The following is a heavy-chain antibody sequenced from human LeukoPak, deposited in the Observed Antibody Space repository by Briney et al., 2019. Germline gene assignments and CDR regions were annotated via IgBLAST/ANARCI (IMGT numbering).Heavy chain of an antibody. V-gene: IGHV3-30*02. D-gene: IGHD4-11*01. J-gene: IGHJ4*02. CDR2: IWYGGSNK. CDR3: AKEGYSSSFDY. CDR1: GFTFSSYG. Sequence: QPGGSLRLSCAASGFTFSSYGMHWVRQAPGKGLEWVAVIWYGGSNKYYADSVKGRFTISRDNSKNTLYLQMNSLRAEDTAVYYCAKEGYSSSFDYWGQGTLVTVSS.